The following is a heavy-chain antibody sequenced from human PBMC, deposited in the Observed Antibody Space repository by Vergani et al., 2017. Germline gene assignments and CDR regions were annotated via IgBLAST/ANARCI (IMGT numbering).Heavy chain of an antibody. CDR2: IYYSGST. V-gene: IGHV4-39*07. Sequence: QLQLQESGPGLVTPSETLSLTCTVSGGSISSSSYYWGWIRQPPGKGLEWIGSIYYSGSTYYNPSLKSRVTISVDTSKNQFALKLSSVTAADTAVYYCARDRIPVAATHYGMDVWGQGTTVTVSS. CDR3: ARDRIPVAATHYGMDV. J-gene: IGHJ6*02. CDR1: GGSISSSSYY. D-gene: IGHD2-15*01.